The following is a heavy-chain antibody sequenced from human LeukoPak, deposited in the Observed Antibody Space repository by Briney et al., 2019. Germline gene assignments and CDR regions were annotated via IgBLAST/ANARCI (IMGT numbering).Heavy chain of an antibody. CDR3: ATEVSVAALFHAFDI. CDR1: GYTLTELS. CDR2: FDPEDGET. Sequence: ASVKVSCKVSGYTLTELSMHWVRQAPGKGLEWMGGFDPEDGETIYAQKFQGRVTMTEDTSTDTAYMELSGLRSEDTAVYYCATEVSVAALFHAFDIWGQGTMVTVSS. J-gene: IGHJ3*02. V-gene: IGHV1-24*01. D-gene: IGHD6-13*01.